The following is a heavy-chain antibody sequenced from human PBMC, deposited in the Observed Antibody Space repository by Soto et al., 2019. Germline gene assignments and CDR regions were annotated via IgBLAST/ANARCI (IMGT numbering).Heavy chain of an antibody. Sequence: GGSLRLSCAASGFTFSSYAMHWVRQAPGKGLEWVAVISYDGSNKYYADSVKGRFTISRDNSKNTLYLQMNSLRAEDTAVYYCARDAWFGELDPDGGYYYYGMDVWGQGTTVTVSS. CDR3: ARDAWFGELDPDGGYYYYGMDV. J-gene: IGHJ6*02. CDR2: ISYDGSNK. D-gene: IGHD3-10*01. CDR1: GFTFSSYA. V-gene: IGHV3-30-3*01.